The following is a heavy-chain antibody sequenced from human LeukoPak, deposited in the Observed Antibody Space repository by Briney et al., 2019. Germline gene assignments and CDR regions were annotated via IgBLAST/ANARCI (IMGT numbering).Heavy chain of an antibody. CDR3: ARHDFIAAALGD. Sequence: GGSLRLSCAASGFTFSSYSTNWVRQAPGKGLEWVSYISSSSTIYYADSVKGRFTISRDNAKNSLYLQMNSLRDEDTAVYYCARHDFIAAALGDWGQGTLVTVSS. CDR2: ISSSSTI. V-gene: IGHV3-48*02. CDR1: GFTFSSYS. D-gene: IGHD6-13*01. J-gene: IGHJ4*02.